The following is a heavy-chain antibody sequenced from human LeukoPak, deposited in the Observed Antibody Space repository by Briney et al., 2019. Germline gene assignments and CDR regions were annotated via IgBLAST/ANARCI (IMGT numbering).Heavy chain of an antibody. J-gene: IGHJ4*02. CDR2: ISYDGSNK. CDR3: AKGPTGYSSSWLPCDY. V-gene: IGHV3-30*18. CDR1: GFTFSSYG. Sequence: GGSLRLSCAASGFTFSSYGMHWVRQAPGKGLEWVAVISYDGSNKYYADSVKGRFTISRDNSKNTLHLQMNSLRAEDTAVYYCAKGPTGYSSSWLPCDYWGQGTLVTVSS. D-gene: IGHD6-13*01.